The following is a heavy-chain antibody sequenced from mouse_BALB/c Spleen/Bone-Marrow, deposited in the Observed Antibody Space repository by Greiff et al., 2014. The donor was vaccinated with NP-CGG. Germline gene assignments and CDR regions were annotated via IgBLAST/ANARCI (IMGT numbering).Heavy chain of an antibody. V-gene: IGHV1-84*02. D-gene: IGHD1-1*01. CDR2: IYPGSGNT. CDR3: ARPPYYYGSRPYWYFDV. CDR1: GYTFTDYC. Sequence: VQLQQSGPELVKPGASVKISCKASGYTFTDYCINWVKQKPGQGLEWTGWIYPGSGNTQYNEKFKGKATLTVDTSSNTAYMQLSSLTSEGTAVYFCARPPYYYGSRPYWYFDVWGAGTTVTVSS. J-gene: IGHJ1*01.